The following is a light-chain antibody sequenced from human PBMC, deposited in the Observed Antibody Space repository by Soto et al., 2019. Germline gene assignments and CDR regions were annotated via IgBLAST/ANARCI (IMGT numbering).Light chain of an antibody. CDR3: QQYNSYWT. V-gene: IGKV1-5*03. CDR1: QGISNS. CDR2: KAS. J-gene: IGKJ1*01. Sequence: DIQLTQSPSSLSASVGDRVTITCRASQGISNSLAWYQQKPGKAPKLLIYKASSLESGVPSRFSGSGYGTEFTLTISSLQPDDFATYYCQQYNSYWTFGQGTKVDI.